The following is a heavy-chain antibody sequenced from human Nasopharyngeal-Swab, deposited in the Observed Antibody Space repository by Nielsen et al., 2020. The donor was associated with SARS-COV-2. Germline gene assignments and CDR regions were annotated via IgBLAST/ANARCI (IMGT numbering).Heavy chain of an antibody. CDR3: ARHLPLRFLEWLFPDYFDY. CDR1: GFTFSSYS. Sequence: GESLKIPCAASGFTFSSYSMNWVRQAPGKGLEWVSSIGSSSSYIYYADSVKGRFTISRDNAKSSLYLQMNSLRAEDTAVYYCARHLPLRFLEWLFPDYFDYWGQGTLVTVPQ. J-gene: IGHJ4*02. V-gene: IGHV3-21*01. D-gene: IGHD3-3*01. CDR2: IGSSSSYI.